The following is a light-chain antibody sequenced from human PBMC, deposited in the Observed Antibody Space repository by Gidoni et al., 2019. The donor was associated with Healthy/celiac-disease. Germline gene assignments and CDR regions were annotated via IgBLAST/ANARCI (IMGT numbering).Light chain of an antibody. J-gene: IGLJ2*01. V-gene: IGLV3-1*01. CDR2: QDS. CDR3: QAWDSSIVV. CDR1: KLGDKY. Sequence: SYELTQPPSVSVSPGQTASLTCSGDKLGDKYACWSQQKPGQSPVLVIYQDSKRPSGIPDRFSGSNSGNTATLTISGTQAMDEADYYCQAWDSSIVVFGGGTKLTVL.